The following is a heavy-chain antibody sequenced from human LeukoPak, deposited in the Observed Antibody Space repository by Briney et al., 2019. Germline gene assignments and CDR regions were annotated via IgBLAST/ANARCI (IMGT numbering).Heavy chain of an antibody. Sequence: GGSLRLSCAASGFTFSSYWMSWVRQAPGKGLEWVANIKQDGSEKYYVDSVKGRFTISRDNAKNSLYLRMNSLRAEDTAVYYCAREVEMATILYYYYGMDVWGQGTTVTVSS. J-gene: IGHJ6*02. CDR2: IKQDGSEK. CDR3: AREVEMATILYYYYGMDV. CDR1: GFTFSSYW. V-gene: IGHV3-7*03. D-gene: IGHD5-24*01.